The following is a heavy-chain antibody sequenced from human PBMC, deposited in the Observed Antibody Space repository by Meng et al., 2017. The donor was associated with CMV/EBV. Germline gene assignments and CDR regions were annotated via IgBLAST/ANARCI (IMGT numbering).Heavy chain of an antibody. CDR3: ARDKGMVELGSWFDP. Sequence: VHELQSVPGLVKPSQTLSLACAISGDRVSSTSAALNWIRQSPSLRLEWLRRTYYISKWYNDYAVSVKSRITINPDTSKNQFSLQLNSVTPEDTAVYYCARDKGMVELGSWFDPWGQGTLVTVSS. V-gene: IGHV6-1*01. J-gene: IGHJ5*02. CDR2: TYYISKWYN. CDR1: GDRVSSTSAA. D-gene: IGHD2-15*01.